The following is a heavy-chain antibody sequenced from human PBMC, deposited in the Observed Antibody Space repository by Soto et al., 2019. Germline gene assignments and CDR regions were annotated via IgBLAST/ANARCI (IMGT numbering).Heavy chain of an antibody. J-gene: IGHJ4*02. CDR1: GYSFFDNA. CDR2: INTRNGNT. Sequence: QVQLVQSGAEVKKPGASVRVSCKASGYSFFDNALHWVRQAPGQRPEWMGWINTRNGNTKYSQNFQGRVTITSDTSATTSYMELSSLRSEDTAVYSCARVPWKYVVYYYDSWGQGTLVIVSS. CDR3: ARVPWKYVVYYYDS. D-gene: IGHD1-7*01. V-gene: IGHV1-3*04.